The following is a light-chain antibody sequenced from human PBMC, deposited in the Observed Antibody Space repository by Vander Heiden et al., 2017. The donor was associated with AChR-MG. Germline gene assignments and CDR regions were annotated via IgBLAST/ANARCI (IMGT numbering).Light chain of an antibody. J-gene: IGKJ4*01. CDR3: QYVNSPLT. CDR1: QGISSA. Sequence: AIQLTQSPSSLSASVGDRVTITCRASQGISSALDWYQQKPGKAPKLLIYDASRFESGVPSRFSGSGSGTDFTLTISILQPEDFATYYWQYVNSPLTFGGGTKVEIK. V-gene: IGKV1-13*02. CDR2: DAS.